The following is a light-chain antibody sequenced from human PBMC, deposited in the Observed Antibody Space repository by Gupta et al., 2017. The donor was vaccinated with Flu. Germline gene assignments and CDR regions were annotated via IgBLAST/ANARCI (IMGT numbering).Light chain of an antibody. CDR3: CSYAGSSTL. Sequence: HSALTQPPPVSGSPGPPFTISCTGTSSDVGSYNLVSWYQQHPGKAPKLMIYEGSKRPSGVSNRFSGSKSGNTASLTISGLQAEDEADYYCCSYAGSSTLFGGGTKLTVL. CDR1: SSDVGSYNL. V-gene: IGLV2-23*01. CDR2: EGS. J-gene: IGLJ2*01.